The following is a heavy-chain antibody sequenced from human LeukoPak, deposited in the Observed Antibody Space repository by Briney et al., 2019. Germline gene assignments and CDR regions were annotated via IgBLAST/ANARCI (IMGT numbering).Heavy chain of an antibody. D-gene: IGHD6-19*01. CDR1: GYTFTSYD. J-gene: IGHJ4*02. CDR2: MNPNSGNT. V-gene: IGHV1-8*01. Sequence: ASVKVSCKASGYTFTSYDINWVRQATGQGLEWMGWMNPNSGNTGYAQKFQGRVTMTRDTSTSTAYMELSSLRSEDTAVHYCAREQAIAVAGTFDYWGQGTLVTVSS. CDR3: AREQAIAVAGTFDY.